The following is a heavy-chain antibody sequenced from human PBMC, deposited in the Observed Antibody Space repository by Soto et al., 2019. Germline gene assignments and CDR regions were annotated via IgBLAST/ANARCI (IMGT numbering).Heavy chain of an antibody. CDR1: GFTFSSYA. CDR2: ISYDGSNK. D-gene: IGHD3-22*01. J-gene: IGHJ4*02. V-gene: IGHV3-30-3*01. CDR3: AGPSVVVVITTSFDY. Sequence: GGSLRLSCAASGFTFSSYAMHWVRQAPGKGLEWVAVISYDGSNKYYADSVKGRFTISRDNSKNTLYLQMNSLRAEDTAVYYCAGPSVVVVITTSFDYWGQGTLVTVSS.